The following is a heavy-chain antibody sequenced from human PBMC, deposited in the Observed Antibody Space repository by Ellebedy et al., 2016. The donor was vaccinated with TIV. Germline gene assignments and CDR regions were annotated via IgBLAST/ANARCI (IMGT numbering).Heavy chain of an antibody. V-gene: IGHV1-69*13. D-gene: IGHD3-10*01. CDR1: GCTFSSYA. Sequence: SVKVSXXASGCTFSSYAISWVRQAPGQGLEWMGWIIPIYGTANYAQKFQGRVTITADESTSTAYMELSSLRSEDTAVYYCATPQYFGSGSLYYFDYWGQGTLVTVSS. CDR2: IIPIYGTA. J-gene: IGHJ4*02. CDR3: ATPQYFGSGSLYYFDY.